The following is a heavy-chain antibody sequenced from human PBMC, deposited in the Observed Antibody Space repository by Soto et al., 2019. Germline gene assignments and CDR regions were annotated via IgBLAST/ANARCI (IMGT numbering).Heavy chain of an antibody. CDR3: TTDSLFTGQLVRMDN. CDR2: IKSKTDGGTT. D-gene: IGHD3-9*01. CDR1: GFTFSNYA. Sequence: GGSLRLSCAASGFTFSNYAMSWVRQAPGKGLEWVGRIKSKTDGGTTDFAAPVKGRFAISRDDSRDVVYMEMYSLKTDDTAVYFCTTDSLFTGQLVRMDNWGHGTLVTVSS. V-gene: IGHV3-15*01. J-gene: IGHJ4*01.